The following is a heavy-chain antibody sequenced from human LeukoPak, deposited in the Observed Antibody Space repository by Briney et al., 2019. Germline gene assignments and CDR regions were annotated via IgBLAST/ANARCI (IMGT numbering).Heavy chain of an antibody. CDR1: GYTFTSYA. CDR2: INPNSGGT. V-gene: IGHV1-2*02. Sequence: ASVKVSCKASGYTFTSYAMNWVRQAPGQGLEWMGWINPNSGGTNYAQKFQGRVTMTTDTSTSTAYMELRSLRSDDTAVYYCARDSYDSSGNYLDYWGQGTLVTVSS. J-gene: IGHJ4*02. D-gene: IGHD3-22*01. CDR3: ARDSYDSSGNYLDY.